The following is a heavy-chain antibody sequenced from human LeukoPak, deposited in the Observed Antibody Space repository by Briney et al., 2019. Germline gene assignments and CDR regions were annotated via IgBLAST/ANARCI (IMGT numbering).Heavy chain of an antibody. CDR1: GVSISSYF. CDR2: IYYSGST. V-gene: IGHV4-59*01. J-gene: IGHJ3*02. Sequence: SETLSLTCTVSGVSISSYFWSWIRQPPGKGLEWIGYIYYSGSTNYNPSLKSRVTISVDTSKNQFSLKLSSVTAADTAVYYCARTMADAFDIWGQGTMVTVSS. CDR3: ARTMADAFDI. D-gene: IGHD4/OR15-4a*01.